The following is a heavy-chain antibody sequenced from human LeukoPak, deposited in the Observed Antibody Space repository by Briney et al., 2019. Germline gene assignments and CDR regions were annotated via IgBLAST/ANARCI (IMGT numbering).Heavy chain of an antibody. CDR2: TYYRSEWYN. CDR3: ARAIGGYSYGSYYYYYYYMDV. V-gene: IGHV6-1*01. D-gene: IGHD5-18*01. J-gene: IGHJ6*03. CDR1: GDSVSSNSAA. Sequence: SQTLSLTCAISGDSVSSNSAAWNWIRQSPSRGLEWLGRTYYRSEWYNDYAVSVKSRITINPDTSKNQFSLQLNSVTPEDTAVYYCARAIGGYSYGSYYYYYYYMDVWGKGTTVTVSS.